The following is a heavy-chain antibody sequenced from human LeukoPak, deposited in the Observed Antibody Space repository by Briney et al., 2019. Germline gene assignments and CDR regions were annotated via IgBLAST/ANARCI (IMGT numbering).Heavy chain of an antibody. J-gene: IGHJ4*02. Sequence: PGGSLRLSCAASGFTFSDYYMSWIRQAPGKGLEWVSYISSSAATIYYADSVKGRFTISRDNAKNSLYLQMNSLRAEDTAVYYCTKERRRDDILTGSFSDWGQGILVTVSS. CDR2: ISSSAATI. CDR1: GFTFSDYY. D-gene: IGHD3-9*01. V-gene: IGHV3-11*04. CDR3: TKERRRDDILTGSFSD.